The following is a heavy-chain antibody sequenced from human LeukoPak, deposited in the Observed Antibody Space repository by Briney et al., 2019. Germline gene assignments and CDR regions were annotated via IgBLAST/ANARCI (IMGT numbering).Heavy chain of an antibody. J-gene: IGHJ6*03. V-gene: IGHV1-2*02. CDR2: INPNSGGT. Sequence: GASVKVSCKASGYTFTGYYMHWVRQAPGQGLEWMGWINPNSGGTNYAQKFQGRVTMTRDTSISTAYMELSRLRSDDTAVYYCARVHFRYCSSTSCYTDYMDVWGKGTTVTVSS. CDR3: ARVHFRYCSSTSCYTDYMDV. CDR1: GYTFTGYY. D-gene: IGHD2-2*02.